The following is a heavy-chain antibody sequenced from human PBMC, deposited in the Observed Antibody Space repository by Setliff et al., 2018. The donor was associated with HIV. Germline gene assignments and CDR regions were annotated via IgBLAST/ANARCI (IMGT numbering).Heavy chain of an antibody. V-gene: IGHV1-46*01. CDR3: ATYHYYDSSAYFIDLYYLDY. J-gene: IGHJ4*02. CDR1: GHTLSNYY. D-gene: IGHD3-22*01. CDR2: INPSDGTK. Sequence: EASVKVSCKASGHTLSNYYIHWVRQAPGQGLDWMGIINPSDGTKIYAQNFQGRVTMTRDTSTSTVYMELSSLTSGDTAVYYCATYHYYDSSAYFIDLYYLDYWGQGTLVTVSS.